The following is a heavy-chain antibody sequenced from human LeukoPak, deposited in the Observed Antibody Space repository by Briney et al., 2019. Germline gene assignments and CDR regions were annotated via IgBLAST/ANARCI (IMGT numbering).Heavy chain of an antibody. V-gene: IGHV3-30*04. J-gene: IGHJ6*03. CDR2: ILYDGSNK. CDR1: GFIFSSYA. D-gene: IGHD1-7*01. Sequence: PGRSLRLSCAASGFIFSSYAMHWVRQAPGKGLEWVAVILYDGSNKYYADSVKGRFTISRDNSKNTLFLQMNSLRAEDTAVYYCAKASLELDEEYYYYYYMDVWGKGTTVTVSS. CDR3: AKASLELDEEYYYYYYMDV.